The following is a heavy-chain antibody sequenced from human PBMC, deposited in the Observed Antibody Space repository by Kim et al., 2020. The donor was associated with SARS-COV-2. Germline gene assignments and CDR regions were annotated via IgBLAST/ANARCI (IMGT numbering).Heavy chain of an antibody. D-gene: IGHD3-10*01. CDR1: GGSISSGGYS. CDR3: ARDQWFREPYWYYYMDV. J-gene: IGHJ6*03. V-gene: IGHV4-30-2*01. Sequence: SETLSLTCAVSGGSISSGGYSWSWIRQPPGKGLEWIGYIYHSGSTYYNPSLKSRVTISVDRSKNQFSLKLSSVTAADTAVYYCARDQWFREPYWYYYMDVWGKGTTVTVSS. CDR2: IYHSGST.